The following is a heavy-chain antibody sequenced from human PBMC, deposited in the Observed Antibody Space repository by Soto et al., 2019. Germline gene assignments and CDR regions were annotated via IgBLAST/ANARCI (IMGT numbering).Heavy chain of an antibody. J-gene: IGHJ6*02. V-gene: IGHV3-48*01. D-gene: IGHD5-12*01. Sequence: EVQLVESGGGLVQPGGSLRLSCAASGFTFSSYSMNWVRQAPGQGLEWVSYISSSSSTIYYADSVKGRVTISRDNAKNSLYLQMNSLRAEDTAVYYCARADSGYAHGYYYYGMDVWGQGTTVTVSS. CDR2: ISSSSSTI. CDR3: ARADSGYAHGYYYYGMDV. CDR1: GFTFSSYS.